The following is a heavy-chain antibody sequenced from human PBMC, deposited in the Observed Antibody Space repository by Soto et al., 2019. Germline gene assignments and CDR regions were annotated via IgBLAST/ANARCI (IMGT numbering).Heavy chain of an antibody. CDR3: ARDKADRYCISTSCFSTLDY. V-gene: IGHV3-48*02. CDR1: GFSFSSYS. Sequence: PGGSLRLSCAASGFSFSSYSLNWVRQAPGKGLEWVSYISGGSDTIHYAGSVKGRFTTSRDNAKNSLYLQMNSLRDEDTAVYYCARDKADRYCISTSCFSTLDYWGQGTLVTVSS. D-gene: IGHD2-2*01. CDR2: ISGGSDTI. J-gene: IGHJ4*02.